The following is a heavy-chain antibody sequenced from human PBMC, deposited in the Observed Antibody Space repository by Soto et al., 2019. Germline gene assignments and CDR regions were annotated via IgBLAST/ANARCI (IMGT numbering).Heavy chain of an antibody. V-gene: IGHV1-69*13. CDR1: GGTFSSYA. D-gene: IGHD5-18*01. CDR2: IIPIFGTA. J-gene: IGHJ4*02. Sequence: SVKVSCKASGGTFSSYAISWVRQAPGQGLEWMGGIIPIFGTANYAQKFQGRVTITADESTSTAYMELSSLRSEDTAVYYCARGSSAAMVTYRFDYWGQGALVTVSS. CDR3: ARGSSAAMVTYRFDY.